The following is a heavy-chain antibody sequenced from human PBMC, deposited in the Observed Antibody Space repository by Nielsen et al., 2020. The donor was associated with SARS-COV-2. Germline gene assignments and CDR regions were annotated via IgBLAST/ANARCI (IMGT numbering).Heavy chain of an antibody. CDR2: ISYDGSNK. Sequence: GGSLRLSCAASGFTFSSYAMHWVRQAPGKGLEWVAVISYDGSNKYYADSVKGRFTISRDNSKNTLYLQMNSLRAEDTAVYYCARDLGSSSWYYPVYYYGMDVWGQGTTVTVSS. V-gene: IGHV3-30*04. J-gene: IGHJ6*02. CDR3: ARDLGSSSWYYPVYYYGMDV. CDR1: GFTFSSYA. D-gene: IGHD6-13*01.